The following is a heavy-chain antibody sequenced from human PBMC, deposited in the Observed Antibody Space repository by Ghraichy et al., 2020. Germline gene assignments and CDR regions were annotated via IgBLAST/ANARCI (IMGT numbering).Heavy chain of an antibody. CDR1: GFTFDDYT. Sequence: GGSLRLSCAASGFTFDDYTMHWVRQAPGKGLEWVSLISWDGGSTYYADSVKGRFTISRDNSKNSLYLQMNSLRTEDTALYYCAKDASSGGGRFDYWGQGTLVTVSS. D-gene: IGHD6-19*01. V-gene: IGHV3-43*01. CDR3: AKDASSGGGRFDY. CDR2: ISWDGGST. J-gene: IGHJ4*02.